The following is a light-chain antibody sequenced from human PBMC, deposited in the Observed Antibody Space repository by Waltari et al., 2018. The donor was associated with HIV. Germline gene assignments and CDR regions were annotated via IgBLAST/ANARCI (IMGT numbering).Light chain of an antibody. Sequence: QSVLTQPPSLSGAPGQRVTISCTGRSPNTRAGYDAHWYQQLPGAAPNLRIYGSEYRPSGVPDRFAGSRSGSAASLAITGLQAEDEADYYCQSYDSSLSDWVFGGGTKLTVL. CDR2: GSE. V-gene: IGLV1-40*01. CDR3: QSYDSSLSDWV. CDR1: SPNTRAGYD. J-gene: IGLJ3*02.